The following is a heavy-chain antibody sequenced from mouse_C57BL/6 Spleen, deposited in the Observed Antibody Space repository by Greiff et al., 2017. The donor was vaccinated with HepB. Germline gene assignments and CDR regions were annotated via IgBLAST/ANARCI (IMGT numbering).Heavy chain of an antibody. D-gene: IGHD2-4*01. CDR3: ASDYEYTWFAY. V-gene: IGHV14-3*01. J-gene: IGHJ3*01. CDR1: GFNIQNTY. Sequence: VQLQQSVAELVRPGASVKLSCTASGFNIQNTYMHWVKQRPEQGLEWIGRIDPANGNTKYAPKFQGKATITADTSSNTAYLQLSSLTSEDTAIYYCASDYEYTWFAYWGQGTLVTVSA. CDR2: IDPANGNT.